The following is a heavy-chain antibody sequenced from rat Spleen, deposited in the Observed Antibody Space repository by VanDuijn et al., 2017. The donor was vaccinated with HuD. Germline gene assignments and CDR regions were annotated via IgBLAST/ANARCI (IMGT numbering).Heavy chain of an antibody. CDR3: ASGIHDF. J-gene: IGHJ2*01. CDR1: VFSLTTHN. D-gene: IGHD1-4*01. V-gene: IGHV2-41*01. Sequence: QVQLMASGPGLVQPSQTLSLSCTVAVFSLTTHNVHWVRQPPGKGLEWMGVIWNSGGTRYNSALKSRLSISRDTSRDQVFLKMSSLQIEDTAMYFCASGIHDFWGQGVMVTVSS. CDR2: IWNSGGT.